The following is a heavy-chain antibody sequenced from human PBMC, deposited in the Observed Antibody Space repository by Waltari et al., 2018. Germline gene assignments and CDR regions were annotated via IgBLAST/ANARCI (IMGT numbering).Heavy chain of an antibody. J-gene: IGHJ4*02. D-gene: IGHD7-27*01. CDR1: GGDVRSYS. Sequence: QEQLVQSGAEMKRPGSSVRVSCKASGGDVRSYSFIWVRQAPRQGLECMGGILPIFYTSNYAQTFQDRVTITAAESTSTVYMELRSLTSHDTAVYYCARDLGTGDLAYWGQGTLVTVSS. CDR3: ARDLGTGDLAY. V-gene: IGHV1-69*01. CDR2: ILPIFYTS.